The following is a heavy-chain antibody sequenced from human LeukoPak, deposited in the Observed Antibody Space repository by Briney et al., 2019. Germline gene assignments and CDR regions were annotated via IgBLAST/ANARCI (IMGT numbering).Heavy chain of an antibody. CDR3: AKSDCGSDGCKLLNY. CDR1: GFIFSHYT. V-gene: IGHV3-23*01. J-gene: IGHJ4*02. D-gene: IGHD2-21*01. CDR2: INGSGDAT. Sequence: GGSLRLSCAASGFIFSHYTMTWVRQAQGKGLEWVSSINGSGDATKYADFVMGRFTISRDNSKNTVSLQMNSLRAEDTAVYYCAKSDCGSDGCKLLNYWGQGTLVMASS.